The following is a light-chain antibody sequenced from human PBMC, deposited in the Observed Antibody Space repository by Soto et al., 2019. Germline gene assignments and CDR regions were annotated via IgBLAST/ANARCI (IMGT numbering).Light chain of an antibody. V-gene: IGLV2-8*01. CDR2: AVS. CDR3: CSYAGSSTWV. CDR1: SSDVGGYKY. Sequence: QSALTQPPSASGSPGQSVTISCTGTSSDVGGYKYVSWYQQYPGKAPKLMIYAVSERPSGVPDRFSGSKSGNTASLTISGLQAEDEADYYCCSYAGSSTWVFGGGTKVTVL. J-gene: IGLJ3*02.